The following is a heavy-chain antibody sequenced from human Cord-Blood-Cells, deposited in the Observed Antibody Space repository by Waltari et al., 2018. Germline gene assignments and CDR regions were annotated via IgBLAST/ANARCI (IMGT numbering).Heavy chain of an antibody. CDR1: GYTFTGYY. V-gene: IGHV1-2*04. D-gene: IGHD3-9*01. CDR2: INPNSGGT. CDR3: ARVDSGWDDWYFDL. J-gene: IGHJ2*01. Sequence: QVQLVQSGAEVKKPGASVKVSCKASGYTFTGYYMPWVRQATGQGLEWMGWINPNSGGTNYAQKFQGWVTMTRDTSISTAYMELSRLRSDDTAVYYCARVDSGWDDWYFDLWGRGTLVTVSS.